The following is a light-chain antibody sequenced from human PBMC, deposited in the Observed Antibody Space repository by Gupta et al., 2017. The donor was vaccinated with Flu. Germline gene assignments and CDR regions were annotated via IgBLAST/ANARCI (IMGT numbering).Light chain of an antibody. CDR2: EVS. CDR1: SRDVGDYNY. V-gene: IGLV2-8*01. Sequence: QSALTQPPSASGSPGQSLTIFCTGTSRDVGDYNYVSWYQQHPGKAPKLMINEVSKRPSGVPDRFSGSKSGNTASLTVSGLQAEDEADYYCSSYAGSNNYVFGTGTKVTVL. CDR3: SSYAGSNNYV. J-gene: IGLJ1*01.